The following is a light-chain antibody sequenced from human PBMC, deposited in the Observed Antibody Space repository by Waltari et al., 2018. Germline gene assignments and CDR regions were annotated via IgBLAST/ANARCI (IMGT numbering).Light chain of an antibody. Sequence: DIVMTQSPDSLAVSLGERATINCKSSQSVISSFNNKNYLTWFQQKAGEPPKLLIYWASTRESGVPDRFSGSGSGTDFTLTISGLQAEDVAVYYCQQYSATPPTFVQGTKVEIK. CDR2: WAS. V-gene: IGKV4-1*01. J-gene: IGKJ1*01. CDR1: QSVISSFNNKNY. CDR3: QQYSATPPT.